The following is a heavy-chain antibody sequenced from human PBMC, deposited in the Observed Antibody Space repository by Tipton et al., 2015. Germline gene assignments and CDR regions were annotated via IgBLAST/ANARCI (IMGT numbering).Heavy chain of an antibody. J-gene: IGHJ5*02. CDR3: ARRPRWFGIYNWFDT. V-gene: IGHV1-69*06. Sequence: QLAQSGPEVKKPGSSVKVSCKASGGTFSDFGISWVRQAPGQGLERMGDIIPIFDTAKYAQKFQGRVTITADKSTTTAYMEVTSLRSDDTAVYYCARRPRWFGIYNWFDTWGQGTLVTVSS. D-gene: IGHD3-10*01. CDR2: IIPIFDTA. CDR1: GGTFSDFG.